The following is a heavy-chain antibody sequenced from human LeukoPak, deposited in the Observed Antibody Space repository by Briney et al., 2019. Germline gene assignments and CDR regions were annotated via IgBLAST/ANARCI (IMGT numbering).Heavy chain of an antibody. D-gene: IGHD2-15*01. CDR2: IKQDGSEK. J-gene: IGHJ4*02. CDR1: GFTFSSYW. CDR3: ARDGGYCSGGSCYTEPSFDY. V-gene: IGHV3-7*03. Sequence: PGGSLRLSCAASGFTFSSYWMSWVRQAPGKGLKWVANIKQDGSEKYYVDSVKGRFTISRDNAKNSLYLQMNSLRAEDTAVYYCARDGGYCSGGSCYTEPSFDYWGQGTLVTVSS.